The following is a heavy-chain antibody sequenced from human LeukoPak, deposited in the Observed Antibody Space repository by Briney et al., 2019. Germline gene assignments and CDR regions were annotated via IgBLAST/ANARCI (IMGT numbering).Heavy chain of an antibody. Sequence: GSLRLSCAASGFTFDDYDMNWVRQPPGKGLEWIGEIYHSGSTNYNPSLKSRVTISVDTSKKQFSLKLSSVTAADTAVYYCAGNYYGSGSYYSEDRYWGQGTLVTVSS. V-gene: IGHV4-34*08. CDR2: IYHSGST. CDR1: GFTFDDYD. CDR3: AGNYYGSGSYYSEDRY. D-gene: IGHD3-10*01. J-gene: IGHJ4*02.